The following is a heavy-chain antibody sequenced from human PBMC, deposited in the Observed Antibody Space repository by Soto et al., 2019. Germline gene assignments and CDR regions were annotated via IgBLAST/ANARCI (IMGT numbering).Heavy chain of an antibody. CDR3: AKGQGKLVVAVGY. D-gene: IGHD2-15*01. J-gene: IGHJ4*02. CDR1: GFTFSSYA. CDR2: ISGSGGRT. V-gene: IGHV3-23*01. Sequence: GGSLRLSCAASGFTFSSYAMSWVRQAPGKGLEWVSAISGSGGRTYYADSVKGRFTISRDNSKNTLYLQMNNQRAEDTAVYYCAKGQGKLVVAVGYWGQGTLVTVSS.